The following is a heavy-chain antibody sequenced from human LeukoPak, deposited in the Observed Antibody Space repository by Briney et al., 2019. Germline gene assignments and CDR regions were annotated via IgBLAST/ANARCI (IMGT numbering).Heavy chain of an antibody. J-gene: IGHJ4*02. D-gene: IGHD3-9*01. Sequence: SETLSLTCTVSGGSISSGSYYWSWIRQPAGKGLEWIGRIYTSGSTNYNPSLKSRVTISVDTSKNQFSLKLSSVTAADTAVYYCARGLRGYYDILTGYSPYYFDYWGQGTLVTVSS. CDR1: GGSISSGSYY. V-gene: IGHV4-61*02. CDR3: ARGLRGYYDILTGYSPYYFDY. CDR2: IYTSGST.